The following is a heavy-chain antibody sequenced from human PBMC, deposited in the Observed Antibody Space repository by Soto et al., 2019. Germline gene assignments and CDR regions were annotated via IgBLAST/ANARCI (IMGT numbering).Heavy chain of an antibody. D-gene: IGHD3-16*01. J-gene: IGHJ4*02. Sequence: QLVESGGGLVEPGESLRLSCTASGLALTSDWLSWVRQVPGKGLEWLGLIKSNLDGGTTDYSAPLKGRISISRDDSRNTVYLHMDRLNTKDTVFYYCAKARRQTNYGWWKTFELWGQGTLVTVSS. CDR2: IKSNLDGGTT. CDR1: GLALTSDW. V-gene: IGHV3-15*07. CDR3: AKARRQTNYGWWKTFEL.